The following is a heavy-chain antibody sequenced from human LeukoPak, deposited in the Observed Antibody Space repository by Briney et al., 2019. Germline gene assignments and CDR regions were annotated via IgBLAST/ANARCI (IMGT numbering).Heavy chain of an antibody. J-gene: IGHJ4*02. CDR1: GGTFSSYA. CDR2: IIPILGIA. D-gene: IGHD5-12*01. CDR3: ARVLATRRIDY. V-gene: IGHV1-69*04. Sequence: SVKVSCKASGGTFSSYAISWVRQAPGQGLEWMGRIIPILGIANYAQKFQGRVTITADKSTSTAYMELSSLRSEDTAVYYCARVLATRRIDYWSQGTLVTVSS.